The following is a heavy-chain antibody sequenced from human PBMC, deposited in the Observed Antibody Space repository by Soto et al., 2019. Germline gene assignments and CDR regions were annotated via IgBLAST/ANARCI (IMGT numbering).Heavy chain of an antibody. CDR1: GFTFSDYY. D-gene: IGHD3-22*01. J-gene: IGHJ4*02. Sequence: SCAASGFTFSDYYMSWIRQAPGKGLEWVSYISSSSSYTNYADSVKGRFTISRDNAKNSLYLQMNSLRAEDTAVYYCARGPRSYYYDSSGYPFDYWGQGTLVTVSS. V-gene: IGHV3-11*05. CDR3: ARGPRSYYYDSSGYPFDY. CDR2: ISSSSSYT.